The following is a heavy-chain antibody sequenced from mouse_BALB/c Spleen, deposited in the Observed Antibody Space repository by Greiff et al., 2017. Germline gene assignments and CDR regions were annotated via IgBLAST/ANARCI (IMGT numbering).Heavy chain of an antibody. CDR1: GFSLSTSGMS. Sequence: QVTLKVSGPGILQPSQTLSLTCSFSGFSLSTSGMSVGWIRQPSGKGLEWLAHIWWNDDKYYNPALKSRLTISKDTSNNQVFLKIASVVTADTATYYCARIVHYYGYFDYWGQGTTLTVSS. V-gene: IGHV8-8*01. D-gene: IGHD1-2*01. CDR3: ARIVHYYGYFDY. J-gene: IGHJ2*01. CDR2: IWWNDDK.